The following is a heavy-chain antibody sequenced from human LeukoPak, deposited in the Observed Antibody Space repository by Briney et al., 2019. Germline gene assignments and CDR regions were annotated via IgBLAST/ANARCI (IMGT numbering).Heavy chain of an antibody. J-gene: IGHJ4*02. V-gene: IGHV4-39*07. Sequence: PSETLSLTCTVSGGSISSSSYYWGWIRQSPGKGLEWIGEINHRGSTNYNPSLKRRVTMSLDTSKNQFSLRLSSVTAADTAVYYCARVTGYVMEDYFDYWGQGTLVTVSS. D-gene: IGHD6-13*01. CDR2: INHRGST. CDR1: GGSISSSSYY. CDR3: ARVTGYVMEDYFDY.